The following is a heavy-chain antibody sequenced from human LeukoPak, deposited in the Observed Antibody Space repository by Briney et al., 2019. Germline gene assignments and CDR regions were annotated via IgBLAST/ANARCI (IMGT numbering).Heavy chain of an antibody. D-gene: IGHD1-26*01. J-gene: IGHJ2*01. CDR1: GYTFTGYY. CDR2: INPNSGGT. Sequence: ASVKVSCKASGYTFTGYYMHWVRQAPGQGLEWMGWINPNSGGTNYAQKFQGRVTVTRDTSISTAYMELSRLRSDDTAVYYCARSKGSYSGSYYPVGGYWYFDLWGRGTLVTVSS. CDR3: ARSKGSYSGSYYPVGGYWYFDL. V-gene: IGHV1-2*02.